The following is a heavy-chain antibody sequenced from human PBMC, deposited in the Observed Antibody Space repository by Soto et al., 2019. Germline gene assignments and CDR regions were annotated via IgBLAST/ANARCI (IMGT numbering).Heavy chain of an antibody. J-gene: IGHJ4*02. CDR1: AFTFSDYY. CDR2: ISSSGNYA. CDR3: ARSSGSYWWEFDY. D-gene: IGHD3-10*01. Sequence: QVQLVESGGGLVKPAGSLRLSCAASAFTFSDYYMSWIRQAPGKGLEWISYISSSGNYADYADSMKGRFSISRDNAKNSLYLQVHSLRAEDTAVYYCARSSGSYWWEFDYWGQGTLVTVSS. V-gene: IGHV3-11*06.